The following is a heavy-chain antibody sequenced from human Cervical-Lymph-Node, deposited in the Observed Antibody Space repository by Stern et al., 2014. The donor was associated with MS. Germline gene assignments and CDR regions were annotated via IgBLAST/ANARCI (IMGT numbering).Heavy chain of an antibody. D-gene: IGHD2-15*01. J-gene: IGHJ3*02. V-gene: IGHV1-18*01. CDR2: ISAYNGNT. CDR3: ARGLLGSENAFDI. Sequence: VQLGESGAEVKKPGASVKVSCKASGYTFTSYGISLVRQAPEHGLEWMGWISAYNGNTNYSQKLQGRVTMTTDTSTSTAYMELRSLRSDDTAVYYCARGLLGSENAFDIWGQGTMVTVSS. CDR1: GYTFTSYG.